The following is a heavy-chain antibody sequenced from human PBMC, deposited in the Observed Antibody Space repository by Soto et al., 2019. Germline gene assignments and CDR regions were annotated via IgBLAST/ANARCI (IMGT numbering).Heavy chain of an antibody. CDR1: GYSFTSYW. CDR2: IYPGDSDT. J-gene: IGHJ6*02. CDR3: ARQGYSSSWSSDYYGMDV. D-gene: IGHD6-13*01. Sequence: PGESLKISCKGSGYSFTSYWIGWVRQMPGKGLEWMGIIYPGDSDTRYSPSFQGQVTISADKSISTAYLQWSSLKASDTAMYYCARQGYSSSWSSDYYGMDVWGQGTTVTVSS. V-gene: IGHV5-51*01.